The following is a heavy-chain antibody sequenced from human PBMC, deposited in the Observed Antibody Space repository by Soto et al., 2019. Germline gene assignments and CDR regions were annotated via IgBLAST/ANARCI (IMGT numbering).Heavy chain of an antibody. Sequence: SQTLSLTCAISGDSVSSNSAAWNWIRQSPSRGLEWLGRTYYRSKWYNDYAVSVKSRITINPDTSKNQFSLQLNSVTPEDTAVHYCARVGFYDSSGYYYYFDYLGQGTLVTVSS. CDR2: TYYRSKWYN. D-gene: IGHD3-22*01. V-gene: IGHV6-1*01. CDR1: GDSVSSNSAA. CDR3: ARVGFYDSSGYYYYFDY. J-gene: IGHJ4*02.